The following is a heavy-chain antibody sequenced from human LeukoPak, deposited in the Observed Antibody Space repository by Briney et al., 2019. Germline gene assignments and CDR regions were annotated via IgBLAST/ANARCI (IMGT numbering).Heavy chain of an antibody. CDR3: ARGGITMVRGVITPYYFDS. CDR2: IIPIFGTA. J-gene: IGHJ4*02. CDR1: GDTFSSYA. D-gene: IGHD3-10*01. Sequence: ASVKVSCKASGDTFSSYAISWVRQAPGQGLKWMGGIIPIFGTANYAQKFQGRVTITADESTSTAYMELSSLRSEDTAVYYCARGGITMVRGVITPYYFDSWGQGTLVTVSS. V-gene: IGHV1-69*01.